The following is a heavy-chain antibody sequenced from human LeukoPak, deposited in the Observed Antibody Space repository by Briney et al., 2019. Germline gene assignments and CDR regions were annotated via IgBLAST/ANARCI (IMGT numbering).Heavy chain of an antibody. CDR3: ARVRDSSSWPTPSFRDYSYCMDV. D-gene: IGHD6-13*01. Sequence: SETLSLTCTVSGYSISSGYYWGWIRQPPGKGLEWIGTIYHSGSTYYNPSLKSRVTISVDTSKNQFSLKLSSVTAADTAVYYCARVRDSSSWPTPSFRDYSYCMDVWGKGTTVTVSS. J-gene: IGHJ6*03. V-gene: IGHV4-38-2*02. CDR2: IYHSGST. CDR1: GYSISSGYY.